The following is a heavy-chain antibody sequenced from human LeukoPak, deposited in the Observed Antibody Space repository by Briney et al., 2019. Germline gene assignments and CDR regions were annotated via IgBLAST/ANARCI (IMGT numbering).Heavy chain of an antibody. Sequence: SETLSLTCTVSGGSISSGGYYWSWIRQHPGKGLEWIGYIYYSGSTNYNPSLKSRVTISVDTSKNQFSLKLSSVTAADTAVYYCARESGSYYRGWFDPWGQGTLVTVSS. CDR3: ARESGSYYRGWFDP. V-gene: IGHV4-61*08. D-gene: IGHD1-26*01. CDR2: IYYSGST. J-gene: IGHJ5*02. CDR1: GGSISSGGYY.